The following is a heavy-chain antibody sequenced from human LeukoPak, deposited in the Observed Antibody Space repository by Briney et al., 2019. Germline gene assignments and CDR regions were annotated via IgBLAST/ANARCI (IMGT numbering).Heavy chain of an antibody. CDR3: ANLNYDILTGTCYYYGMDV. CDR2: ISGSGGST. D-gene: IGHD3-9*01. Sequence: PGGSLRLSCAASGFTFSSYAMSWVRQAPGKGLEWVSAISGSGGSTYYADSVKGRFTISRDNSKNTLYLQMNSLRAEDTAEYYCANLNYDILTGTCYYYGMDVWGKGTTVTVSS. J-gene: IGHJ6*04. CDR1: GFTFSSYA. V-gene: IGHV3-23*01.